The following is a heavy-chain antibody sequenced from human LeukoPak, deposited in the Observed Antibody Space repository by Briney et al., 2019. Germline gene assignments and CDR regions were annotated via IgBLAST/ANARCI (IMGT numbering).Heavy chain of an antibody. Sequence: GGSLRLSCAASGFTFSPFWMTWVRQAPGKGLEWVANIKHDGSEKYYVDSVKGRFTISRDNAKSSLYLQMNSLRAEDTAVYYCARVAAAYIYYYQYMDVWGKGTTVTVSS. V-gene: IGHV3-7*01. D-gene: IGHD6-13*01. J-gene: IGHJ6*03. CDR3: ARVAAAYIYYYQYMDV. CDR1: GFTFSPFW. CDR2: IKHDGSEK.